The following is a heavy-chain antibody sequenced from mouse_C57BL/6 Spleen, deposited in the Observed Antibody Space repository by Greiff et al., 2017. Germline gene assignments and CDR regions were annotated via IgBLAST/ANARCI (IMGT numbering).Heavy chain of an antibody. V-gene: IGHV1-72*01. J-gene: IGHJ1*03. CDR1: GYTFTSYW. CDR3: ARALYYGYVSYWYFDV. Sequence: QVQLQQPGAELVKPGASVKLSCKASGYTFTSYWMHWVKQRPGRGLEWIGRIDPNSGGTKYNEKFKSKATLTVDKPSSTAYMQLSSLTSEDSAVYYCARALYYGYVSYWYFDVWGTGTTVTVSS. D-gene: IGHD2-2*01. CDR2: IDPNSGGT.